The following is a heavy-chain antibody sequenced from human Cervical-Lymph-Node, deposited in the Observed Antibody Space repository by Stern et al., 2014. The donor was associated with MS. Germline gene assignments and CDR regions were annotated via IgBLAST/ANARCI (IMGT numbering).Heavy chain of an antibody. V-gene: IGHV4-59*08. J-gene: IGHJ6*02. Sequence: VQLVESGPGLVKPSETLSLTCTVSGGSISSYYWNWIRQPPGKGLEWIGSIYYGGSTDSNPYLNRRVTISVDTSKQQISLTLTSVTAADTAVYYCARLRYSGYDYLMNVWGQGTTVTVSS. D-gene: IGHD1-26*01. CDR2: IYYGGST. CDR1: GGSISSYY. CDR3: ARLRYSGYDYLMNV.